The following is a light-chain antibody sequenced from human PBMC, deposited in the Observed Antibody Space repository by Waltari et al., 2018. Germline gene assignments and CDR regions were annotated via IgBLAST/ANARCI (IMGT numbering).Light chain of an antibody. CDR3: QHYVRLPAT. Sequence: EIVLTQSPGSLSSSPGERVNLSCRASQSVSRALAWYQQKPGQAPRLLIFGASNSATGIPDRFSGSGSETDFSLTISRLEPEDFAVYYCQHYVRLPATFGRGTKVEIK. CDR1: QSVSRA. J-gene: IGKJ1*01. CDR2: GAS. V-gene: IGKV3-20*01.